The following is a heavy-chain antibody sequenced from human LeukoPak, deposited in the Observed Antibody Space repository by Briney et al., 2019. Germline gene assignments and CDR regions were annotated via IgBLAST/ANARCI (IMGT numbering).Heavy chain of an antibody. CDR1: GFSFSDNY. D-gene: IGHD6-19*01. J-gene: IGHJ4*02. CDR2: ISNGGSYT. V-gene: IGHV3-11*05. CDR3: ARARGAGPGGHFDY. Sequence: GGSLRLSCAASGFSFSDNYMSWIRQAPGKGLEWVSYISNGGSYTNYPDSVKGRFTISRDNAKNSLYLQMNSLRDEDTAVYYCARARGAGPGGHFDYWGQGTLVTVSS.